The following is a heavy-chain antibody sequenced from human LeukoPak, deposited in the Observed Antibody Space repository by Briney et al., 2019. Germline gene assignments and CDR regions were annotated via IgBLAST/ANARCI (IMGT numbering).Heavy chain of an antibody. D-gene: IGHD3-9*01. CDR1: GFTFSSYW. CDR2: IKQDGSEK. Sequence: GGSLRLSCAASGFTFSSYWMSWVRQAPGKGLEWVANIKQDGSEKYYLDSVKGRFTISRDNAKNSLYLQMNSLRAEDTAVYYCARDSYGSLTGFDYWGQGTLVTVSS. CDR3: ARDSYGSLTGFDY. J-gene: IGHJ4*02. V-gene: IGHV3-7*01.